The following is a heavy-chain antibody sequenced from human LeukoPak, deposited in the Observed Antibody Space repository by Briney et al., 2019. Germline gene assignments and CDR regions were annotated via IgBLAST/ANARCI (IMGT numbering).Heavy chain of an antibody. Sequence: GGSLRLSCAASGFTFSSYAMSWVRQAPGKGLEWVSAISGSGGSTYYADSVKGRFTISRDNSKNTLYLQMNSLRAEDTAVYYCAKVRIGTDSSGYYFPLDYWGQGTLVTVSS. CDR3: AKVRIGTDSSGYYFPLDY. CDR2: ISGSGGST. V-gene: IGHV3-23*01. CDR1: GFTFSSYA. D-gene: IGHD3-22*01. J-gene: IGHJ4*02.